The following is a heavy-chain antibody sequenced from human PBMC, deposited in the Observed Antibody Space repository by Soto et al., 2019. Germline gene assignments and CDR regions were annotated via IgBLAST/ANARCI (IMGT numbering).Heavy chain of an antibody. V-gene: IGHV3-7*01. J-gene: IGHJ6*01. D-gene: IGHD3-3*01. CDR3: ARDRYSYYDFWSGSLPYYYYGMDV. CDR1: GFTFSSYW. CDR2: IKQDGSEK. Sequence: GGSLILSCAASGFTFSSYWMSWVRQAPGKGLEWVANIKQDGSEKYYVDSVKGRFTISRDNAKNSLYLQMNSLRAEDTAVYYCARDRYSYYDFWSGSLPYYYYGMDVWGQATTVTVSS.